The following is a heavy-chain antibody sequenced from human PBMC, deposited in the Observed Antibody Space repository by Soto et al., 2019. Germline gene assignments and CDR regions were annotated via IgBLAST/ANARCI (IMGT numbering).Heavy chain of an antibody. D-gene: IGHD1-26*01. V-gene: IGHV3-33*01. CDR3: AREGNEWELLLSYFDY. J-gene: IGHJ4*02. Sequence: GGSLRLSCAASGFTFSSYGMHWVRQAPGKGLEWVAVIWYDGSNKYYADSVKGRFTISRDNSKNTLYLQMNSLRAEDTAVYYCAREGNEWELLLSYFDYWGQGTLVTVSS. CDR2: IWYDGSNK. CDR1: GFTFSSYG.